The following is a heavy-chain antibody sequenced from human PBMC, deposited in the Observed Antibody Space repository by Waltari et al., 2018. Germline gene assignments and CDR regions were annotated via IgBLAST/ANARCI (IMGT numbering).Heavy chain of an antibody. CDR3: ARMEAVAGTGDNWFDP. Sequence: QVQLVQSGAEVKKPGASVKVSCKASGYTFTGYYMHWVRQAPGQGLEWMGWINPNSGGTNYAQKFQGRVTMTRDTSISTAYMELSRLRSDDTAVYYCARMEAVAGTGDNWFDPWGQGTLVTVSS. CDR1: GYTFTGYY. J-gene: IGHJ5*02. V-gene: IGHV1-2*02. D-gene: IGHD6-19*01. CDR2: INPNSGGT.